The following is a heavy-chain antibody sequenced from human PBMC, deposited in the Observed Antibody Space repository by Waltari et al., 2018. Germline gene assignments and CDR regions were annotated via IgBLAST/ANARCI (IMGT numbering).Heavy chain of an antibody. J-gene: IGHJ3*01. D-gene: IGHD5-12*01. V-gene: IGHV4-39*01. CDR2: VSYSGTT. CDR1: GVSITSNRHY. Sequence: LQLQESGPRLVRPSETLSLICRVSGVSITSNRHYWAWIRQSPGQGLAWIGTVSYSGTTYISPSLKSRVSVSRDTSKNQVSLILGSVTAADMAVYYCATYIGASVGTAAFDVWGQGTMVTVSS. CDR3: ATYIGASVGTAAFDV.